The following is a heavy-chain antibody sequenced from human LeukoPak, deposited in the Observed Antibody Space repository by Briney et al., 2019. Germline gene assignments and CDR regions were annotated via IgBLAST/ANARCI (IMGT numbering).Heavy chain of an antibody. D-gene: IGHD6-19*01. CDR3: ARDLQGYSSGWYRGDY. Sequence: PGGSLRLSCAASGFTFRTYWMSWLRQAPGKGLEWVAIIKQDGSEKYYVDSVKGRFTISRDNAKNSLYLQMNSLRAEDTAVHYCARDLQGYSSGWYRGDYWGQGTLVTVSS. J-gene: IGHJ4*02. V-gene: IGHV3-7*01. CDR1: GFTFRTYW. CDR2: IKQDGSEK.